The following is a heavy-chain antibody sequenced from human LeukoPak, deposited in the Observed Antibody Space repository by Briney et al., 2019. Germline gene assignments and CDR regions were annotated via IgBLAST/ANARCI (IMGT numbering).Heavy chain of an antibody. J-gene: IGHJ5*02. D-gene: IGHD6-13*01. Sequence: ASVKVSCKASGYTFTSSAISCGRQAPGQGLEWMGWISAYNGNTNYAQKLQGRVTMTTDTSTSTAYMELRSLRSDDTAVYYCARSAAAGYNWFDPWGQGTLVTVSS. V-gene: IGHV1-18*01. CDR1: GYTFTSSA. CDR2: ISAYNGNT. CDR3: ARSAAAGYNWFDP.